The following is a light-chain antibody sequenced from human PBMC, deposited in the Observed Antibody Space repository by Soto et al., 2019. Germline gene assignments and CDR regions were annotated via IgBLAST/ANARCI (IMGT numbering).Light chain of an antibody. CDR1: QSVGGN. CDR3: QQSNDWRSIT. J-gene: IGKJ5*01. Sequence: EIVMTQSPATLSVSPGERATLSCWASQSVGGNLAWYQQSPGQAPRLLIFDASTRATGIPARFSGSGSGTEFTLSISNVQSEDLAVYYCQQSNDWRSITFGQGTRLEIK. V-gene: IGKV3-15*01. CDR2: DAS.